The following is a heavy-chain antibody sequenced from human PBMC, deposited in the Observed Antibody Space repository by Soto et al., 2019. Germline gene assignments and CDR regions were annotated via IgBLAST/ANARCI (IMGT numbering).Heavy chain of an antibody. CDR2: IWFDGNKQ. V-gene: IGHV3-33*01. Sequence: PGGSLRLSCAASGFTFGNYGMHWVRQAPGKGLEWVAVIWFDGNKQHYADSVKGRFTISRDNSKNTLYVQMTSLRAEDTAVYYCARGLQSLFDYWGQGTRVTVSS. CDR3: ARGLQSLFDY. CDR1: GFTFGNYG. J-gene: IGHJ4*02.